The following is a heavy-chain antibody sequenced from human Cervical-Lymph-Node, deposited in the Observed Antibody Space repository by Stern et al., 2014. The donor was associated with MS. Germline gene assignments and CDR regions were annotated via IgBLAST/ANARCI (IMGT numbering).Heavy chain of an antibody. J-gene: IGHJ4*02. V-gene: IGHV1-46*01. Sequence: VQLVESGAEVKKPGASVKVSCEASGYTFTSYFIHWVRQAPGQGLEWMAILNPNSGTPTYAQRFQGRVTMTRDTSTGTVYMELSSLRSEDTAVYYCAREGRLIAAAGRSGLDYWGQGALVTVSS. D-gene: IGHD6-13*01. CDR1: GYTFTSYF. CDR2: LNPNSGTP. CDR3: AREGRLIAAAGRSGLDY.